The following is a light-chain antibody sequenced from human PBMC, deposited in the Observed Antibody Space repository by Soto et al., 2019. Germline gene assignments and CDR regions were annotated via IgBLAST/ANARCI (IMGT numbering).Light chain of an antibody. V-gene: IGKV3-15*01. CDR2: GSS. CDR3: HQYNNWPPKT. J-gene: IGKJ1*01. Sequence: EIVMTQSPATLSVSPGERATLSCRASQSVSSNLAGYQQNPGQAPRLLIYGSSTRATGIPARFSGSGSGTEFTLTISSLQSEDFAVYYCHQYNNWPPKTVGQGTKVEIK. CDR1: QSVSSN.